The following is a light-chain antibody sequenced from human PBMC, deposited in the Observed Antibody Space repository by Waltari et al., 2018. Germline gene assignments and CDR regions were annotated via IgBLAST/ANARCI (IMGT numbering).Light chain of an antibody. CDR2: KAS. Sequence: DIQMTQSPSTLSASVGDRVTITCRARQTIRSWLAWYQHKPGKAPKLLIYKASNLESGVPSSFSGSGSETEFTLTVSSLQPDDFATYYCQQYDSYPWTFGQGTKVEI. CDR3: QQYDSYPWT. V-gene: IGKV1-5*03. J-gene: IGKJ1*01. CDR1: QTIRSW.